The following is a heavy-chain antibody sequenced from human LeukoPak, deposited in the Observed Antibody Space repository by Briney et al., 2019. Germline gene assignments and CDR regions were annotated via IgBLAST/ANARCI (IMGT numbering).Heavy chain of an antibody. J-gene: IGHJ6*03. Sequence: GGSLRLSCAASGFTFTTYAMSWVRQAPGKGLEWVSGISSSGDSSYYADSVKGRFTISRDNSKNTLYLQMSSLRAEDTAVYYCAREGRYYYYYYYMDVWGKGTTVTVSS. CDR1: GFTFTTYA. CDR2: ISSSGDSS. CDR3: AREGRYYYYYYYMDV. V-gene: IGHV3-23*01.